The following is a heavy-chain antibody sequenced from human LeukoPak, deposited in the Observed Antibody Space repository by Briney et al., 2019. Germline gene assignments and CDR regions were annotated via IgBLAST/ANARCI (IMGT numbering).Heavy chain of an antibody. CDR1: GGSLSSYY. CDR3: ARVIANSSGYRYYYNYYYMDV. J-gene: IGHJ6*03. D-gene: IGHD3-22*01. CDR2: ISYSGST. Sequence: SETLSLTCTVSGGSLSSYYWSWIRQPPGKGLEWIGYISYSGSTNYNPSLKSRITISVDTSKNQFSLKLSSVTAADTAVYYCARVIANSSGYRYYYNYYYMDVWGKGTTVTVSS. V-gene: IGHV4-59*01.